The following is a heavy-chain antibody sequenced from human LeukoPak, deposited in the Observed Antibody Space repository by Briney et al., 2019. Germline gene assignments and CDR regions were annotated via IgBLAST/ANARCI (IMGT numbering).Heavy chain of an antibody. V-gene: IGHV3-23*01. CDR1: GFTFSSYA. CDR2: ISGSGDST. Sequence: GGSLRLSCAASGFTFSSYAMSWARQAPGKGLEWVSAISGSGDSTYYGDSVKGRFTISRDNSKNTLYLQMNNLRAEDTAVYYCAKTRPLDSSSWSHGDYWGQGTLVTVSS. D-gene: IGHD6-13*01. J-gene: IGHJ4*02. CDR3: AKTRPLDSSSWSHGDY.